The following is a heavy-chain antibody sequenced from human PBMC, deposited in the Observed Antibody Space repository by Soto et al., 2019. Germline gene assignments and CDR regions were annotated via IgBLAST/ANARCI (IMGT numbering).Heavy chain of an antibody. Sequence: QVQLVQSGAEVKKPGSSVKVSCKASGGTFSSYAISWVRQAPGQGLEWMGGIIPIFGTANYAQKFQGRVTITADESTSTADRERSSLRSEDTAVYYGASGPPADWNYYGMDVGGQGTTVTVSS. V-gene: IGHV1-69*01. J-gene: IGHJ6*02. CDR3: ASGPPADWNYYGMDV. CDR1: GGTFSSYA. CDR2: IIPIFGTA. D-gene: IGHD1-1*01.